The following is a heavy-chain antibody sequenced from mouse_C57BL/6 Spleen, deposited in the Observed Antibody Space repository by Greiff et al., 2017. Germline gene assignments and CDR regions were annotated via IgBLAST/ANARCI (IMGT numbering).Heavy chain of an antibody. J-gene: IGHJ4*01. V-gene: IGHV1-69*01. CDR3: ARRELFYAMDY. Sequence: VQLQQPGAELVMPGASVKLSCKASGYTFTSYWMHWVKQRPRQGLEWIGEIDPSDSYTNYNQKFKGKSTLTVDKSSSTAYMQLSSLTSEDSAVYYCARRELFYAMDYWGQGTSVTVSS. CDR2: IDPSDSYT. CDR1: GYTFTSYW.